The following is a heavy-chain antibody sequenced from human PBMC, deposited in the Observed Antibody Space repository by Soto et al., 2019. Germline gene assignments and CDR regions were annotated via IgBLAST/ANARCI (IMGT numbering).Heavy chain of an antibody. CDR3: ARPYSSSWTGYYYGMDV. D-gene: IGHD6-13*01. Sequence: GASVKVSCKASGGTFSSYAISWVRQAPGQGLEWMGGIIPIFGTANYAQKFQGRVMITADESTSTAYMELSSLRSEDTAVYYCARPYSSSWTGYYYGMDVWGQGTTVTVSS. CDR2: IIPIFGTA. V-gene: IGHV1-69*13. J-gene: IGHJ6*02. CDR1: GGTFSSYA.